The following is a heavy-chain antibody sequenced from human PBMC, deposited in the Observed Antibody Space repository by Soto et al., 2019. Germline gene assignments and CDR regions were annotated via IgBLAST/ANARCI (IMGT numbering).Heavy chain of an antibody. CDR3: AHIKAIYGSGSAPFDY. D-gene: IGHD3-10*01. Sequence: QITLKESGPTLVKPTQTLTLTCTFSGFSLSTSGVGVGWIRQPPGKALEWLALIYWDDDKRYSPSLKSRLTITKDTSNNQVVLTMTNMDPVDTATYYCAHIKAIYGSGSAPFDYWGQGTLVTVSS. J-gene: IGHJ4*02. V-gene: IGHV2-5*02. CDR2: IYWDDDK. CDR1: GFSLSTSGVG.